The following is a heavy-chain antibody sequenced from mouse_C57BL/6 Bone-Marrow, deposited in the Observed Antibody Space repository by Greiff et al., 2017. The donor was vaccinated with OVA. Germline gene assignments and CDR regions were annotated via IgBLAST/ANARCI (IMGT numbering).Heavy chain of an antibody. D-gene: IGHD2-4*01. CDR2: ISYSGST. Sequence: EVKLVESGPGMVKPSQSLSLTCTVTGYSITSGYDWHWIRHFPGNKLEWMGYISYSGSTNYNPSLKSRISITHDTSKNHFFLKLNSVTTEDTATYYCARDGGLRRGYYYAMDYWGQGTSVTVSS. V-gene: IGHV3-1*01. CDR3: ARDGGLRRGYYYAMDY. CDR1: GYSITSGYD. J-gene: IGHJ4*01.